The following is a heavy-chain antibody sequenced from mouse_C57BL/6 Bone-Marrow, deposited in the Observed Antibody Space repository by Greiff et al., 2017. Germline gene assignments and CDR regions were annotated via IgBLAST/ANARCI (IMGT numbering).Heavy chain of an antibody. CDR3: ARDGNYGSSRFAY. D-gene: IGHD1-1*01. CDR2: IYPRSGNT. Sequence: VQLQQSGAELARPGASVKLSCKASGYTFTSYGISWVKQRTGQGLEWIGEIYPRSGNTYYNEKFKGKATLTADKSSSTAYMELRSLTSEDSAVYFCARDGNYGSSRFAYWGQGTLVTVSA. V-gene: IGHV1-81*01. J-gene: IGHJ3*01. CDR1: GYTFTSYG.